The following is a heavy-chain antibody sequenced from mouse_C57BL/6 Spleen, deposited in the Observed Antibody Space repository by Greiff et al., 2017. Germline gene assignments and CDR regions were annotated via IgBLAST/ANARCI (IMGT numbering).Heavy chain of an antibody. D-gene: IGHD2-2*01. CDR1: GYTFTSYW. J-gene: IGHJ2*01. CDR2: IDPSDSET. Sequence: QVQLQQPGAELVRPGSSVKLSCKASGYTFTSYWMHWVKQRPIQGLEWIGNIDPSDSETHYNQKFKDKATLTVDKSSSTAYMQLSSLTSEDSAVFYCAGSRWLRDYFGYWGQGTTLTVSS. CDR3: AGSRWLRDYFGY. V-gene: IGHV1-52*01.